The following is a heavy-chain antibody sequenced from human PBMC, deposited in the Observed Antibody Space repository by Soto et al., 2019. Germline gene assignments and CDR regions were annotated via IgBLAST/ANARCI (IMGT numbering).Heavy chain of an antibody. V-gene: IGHV4-59*01. CDR1: GGSITSSY. J-gene: IGHJ6*04. CDR2: IYDTGISGYTPST. CDR3: ARGEDAFFYYGLDV. Sequence: SETLSLTCFVSGGSITSSYWSWIRRPPGKGLEWIAYIYDTGISGYTPSTSYNPSLKSRVTMSVDTSKSQFSLKLTSVTAADTAVYYCARGEDAFFYYGLDVWGKGITVTVSS.